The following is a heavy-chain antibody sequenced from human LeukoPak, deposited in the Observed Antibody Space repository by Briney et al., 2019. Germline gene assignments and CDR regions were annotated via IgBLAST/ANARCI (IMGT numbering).Heavy chain of an antibody. CDR1: GVSSSSSY. D-gene: IGHD2-21*01. CDR3: ARHRFASPLDS. CDR2: IFYTGDS. Sequence: SETLSLTCTVSGVSSSSSYWSWIRQPPGKGLEWIGYIFYTGDSNHNPSLKSRVSISLDTSKDQISLKLSSVTAADTTVYYCARHRFASPLDSWGQGTLVTVSS. V-gene: IGHV4-59*08. J-gene: IGHJ4*02.